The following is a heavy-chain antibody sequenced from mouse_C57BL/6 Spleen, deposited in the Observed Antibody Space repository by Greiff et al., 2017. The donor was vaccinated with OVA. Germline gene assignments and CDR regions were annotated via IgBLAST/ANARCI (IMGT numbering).Heavy chain of an antibody. CDR3: ARGRIDYDGGYWYFDV. V-gene: IGHV1-81*01. CDR2: IYPRSGNT. J-gene: IGHJ1*03. D-gene: IGHD2-4*01. CDR1: GYTFTSYG. Sequence: QVQLQQSGAELARPGASVKLSCKASGYTFTSYGISWVKQRTGQGLEWIGEIYPRSGNTYYNEKFKGKATLTADKSSSTAYMELRSLTSEDSAVYFCARGRIDYDGGYWYFDVWGTGTTVTVSS.